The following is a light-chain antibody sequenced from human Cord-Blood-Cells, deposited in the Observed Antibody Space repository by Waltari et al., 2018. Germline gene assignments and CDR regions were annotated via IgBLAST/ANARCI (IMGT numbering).Light chain of an antibody. J-gene: IGKJ1*01. V-gene: IGKV4-1*01. CDR2: WAS. CDR1: QSVLYSSNNKNY. CDR3: QQYYSTPWA. Sequence: DIVMTQSPDSLAVSLGERATINCKSSQSVLYSSNNKNYLAWYQKKPGQPPKLLIYWASTRGSEVPDRFSGSGSGTDFTLTISSLQAEDVAVYYCQQYYSTPWAFGQGTKVEIK.